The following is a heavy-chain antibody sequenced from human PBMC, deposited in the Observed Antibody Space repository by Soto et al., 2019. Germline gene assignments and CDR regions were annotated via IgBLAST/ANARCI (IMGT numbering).Heavy chain of an antibody. Sequence: ASVKVSCKASGYTFTSYGISWARQAPGQGLEWMGWISAYNGNTNYAQKLQGRVTMTTDTSTSTAYMELRSLRSDDTAVYYCARVEGGYCSSTSCRHMVFYYYYGMDVWGQGTTVTVSS. CDR1: GYTFTSYG. CDR2: ISAYNGNT. J-gene: IGHJ6*02. CDR3: ARVEGGYCSSTSCRHMVFYYYYGMDV. V-gene: IGHV1-18*04. D-gene: IGHD2-2*01.